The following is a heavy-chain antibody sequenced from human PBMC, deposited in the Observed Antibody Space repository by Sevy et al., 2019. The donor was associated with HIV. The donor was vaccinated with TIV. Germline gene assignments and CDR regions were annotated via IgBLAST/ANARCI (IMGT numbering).Heavy chain of an antibody. J-gene: IGHJ4*02. D-gene: IGHD3-22*01. Sequence: GESLKISCAASGFTFSSYSMNWVRQAPGKGLEWVSYISSSSSTIYYADSVKSRFTISRDNAKNSLYLQMNSLRDEDTAVYYCARGSYYDSSGYLNYWGQGTLVTVSS. CDR2: ISSSSSTI. V-gene: IGHV3-48*02. CDR1: GFTFSSYS. CDR3: ARGSYYDSSGYLNY.